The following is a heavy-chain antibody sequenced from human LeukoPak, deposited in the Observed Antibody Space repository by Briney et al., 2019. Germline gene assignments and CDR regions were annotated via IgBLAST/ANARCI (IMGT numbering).Heavy chain of an antibody. CDR2: IYTSGST. D-gene: IGHD6-13*01. CDR3: ARDLDSYSSTWYPYSSGWYLDY. V-gene: IGHV4-4*07. CDR1: GGSISSYY. J-gene: IGHJ4*02. Sequence: KPSETLSLTCAASGGSISSYYRSWIRQPPGKGLEWIGHIYTSGSTNYNASLKSRVTMSVDTSKNQCSLKLSSVTAADTAVYYCARDLDSYSSTWYPYSSGWYLDYWGQGTLVTVSS.